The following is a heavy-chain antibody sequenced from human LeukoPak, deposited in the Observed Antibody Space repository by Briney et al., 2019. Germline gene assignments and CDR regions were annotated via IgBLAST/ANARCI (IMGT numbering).Heavy chain of an antibody. J-gene: IGHJ4*02. CDR2: IYTSGST. Sequence: SETLSLTCTVSGGSISSNYWSWIRQPPGKGLEWIGYIYTSGSTNYNPSLKSRVTISVDTSKNQFSLKLSSVTAADTAVYSCARHGFRSGSYYFDYWGQGTLVTVSS. D-gene: IGHD1-26*01. CDR1: GGSISSNY. V-gene: IGHV4-4*09. CDR3: ARHGFRSGSYYFDY.